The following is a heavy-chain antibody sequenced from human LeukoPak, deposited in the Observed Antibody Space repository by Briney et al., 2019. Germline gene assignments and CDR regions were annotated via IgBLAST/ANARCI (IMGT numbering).Heavy chain of an antibody. Sequence: PGGSLRLSCAASGFTFSNAWMSWVRQAPGKGLEWVSAISGSGGSTYYADSVKGRFTISRDNSKNTLYLQMNSLRAEDTAVYYCAKCGIAAENWFDPWGQGTLVTVSS. CDR2: ISGSGGST. J-gene: IGHJ5*02. CDR3: AKCGIAAENWFDP. CDR1: GFTFSNAW. D-gene: IGHD6-13*01. V-gene: IGHV3-23*01.